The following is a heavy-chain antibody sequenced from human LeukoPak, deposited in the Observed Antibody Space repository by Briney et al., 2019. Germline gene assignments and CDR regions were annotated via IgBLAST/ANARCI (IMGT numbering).Heavy chain of an antibody. CDR3: ARVRGSGWYNWFDP. D-gene: IGHD6-19*01. V-gene: IGHV4-34*01. CDR2: INHSGST. Sequence: PSETLSLTCAVYGGSFSGYYWSWIRQPPGKGPEWIGEINHSGSTNYNPSLKSRVTISVDTSKNQFSLKLSSVTAADTAVYYCARVRGSGWYNWFDPWGQGTLVTVSS. CDR1: GGSFSGYY. J-gene: IGHJ5*02.